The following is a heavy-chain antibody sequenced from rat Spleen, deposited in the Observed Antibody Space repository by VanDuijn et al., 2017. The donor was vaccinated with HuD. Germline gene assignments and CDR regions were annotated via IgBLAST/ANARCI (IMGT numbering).Heavy chain of an antibody. Sequence: EVQLVESGGGLVQPGRSLKLSCAASGFTFSNYVMHWIRQAPTKGLEWVAFISYDGSSTYYPDSVKGRFTISRDNAKSTLYLQMESLRSEDTATYYCAKGGYYSSYSPFDYWGQGVMVTVSS. V-gene: IGHV5-19*01. D-gene: IGHD1-2*01. CDR2: ISYDGSST. J-gene: IGHJ2*01. CDR1: GFTFSNYV. CDR3: AKGGYYSSYSPFDY.